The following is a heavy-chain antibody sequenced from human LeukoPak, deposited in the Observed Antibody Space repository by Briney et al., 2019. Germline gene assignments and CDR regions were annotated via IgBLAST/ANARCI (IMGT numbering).Heavy chain of an antibody. CDR3: ARSAYCGGDCYSGPFDI. J-gene: IGHJ3*02. Sequence: PGGSLRLSCAASGFIFSTYWINWVRQAPGKGLEWVANIKQDGREKFHVDSVKGRFTISRDNARNSLYLQMSSLRVEDTAVYYCARSAYCGGDCYSGPFDIWGQGTMVTVSS. CDR1: GFIFSTYW. D-gene: IGHD2-21*02. V-gene: IGHV3-7*01. CDR2: IKQDGREK.